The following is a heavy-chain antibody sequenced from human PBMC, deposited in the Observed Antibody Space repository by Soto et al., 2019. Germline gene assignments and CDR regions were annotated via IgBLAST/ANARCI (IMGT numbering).Heavy chain of an antibody. CDR1: GGSISSGGYY. CDR2: IYYSGST. Sequence: SETLSLTCTVSGGSISSGGYYWSWIRQHPGKGLEWIGYIYYSGSTYYNPSLKSRVTISVDTSKNQFSLKLSSVTAADTAVYYCARDPGPVYSSSWPRWGQGTLVTVSS. D-gene: IGHD6-13*01. J-gene: IGHJ4*02. CDR3: ARDPGPVYSSSWPR. V-gene: IGHV4-31*03.